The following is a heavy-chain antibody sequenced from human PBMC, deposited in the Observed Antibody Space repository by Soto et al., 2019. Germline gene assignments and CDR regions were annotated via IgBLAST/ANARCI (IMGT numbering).Heavy chain of an antibody. D-gene: IGHD6-19*01. CDR2: MNPNSGNT. Sequence: ASVKVSCKASGYTFTSYDINWVRQATGQGLEWMGWMNPNSGNTGYAQKFQGRVTMTRNTSISTAYMELSSLRSEDTAVYYCARGRSRPGSGWYPRNYYYYYGMDVWRQVTTVTVSS. J-gene: IGHJ6*02. CDR1: GYTFTSYD. CDR3: ARGRSRPGSGWYPRNYYYYYGMDV. V-gene: IGHV1-8*01.